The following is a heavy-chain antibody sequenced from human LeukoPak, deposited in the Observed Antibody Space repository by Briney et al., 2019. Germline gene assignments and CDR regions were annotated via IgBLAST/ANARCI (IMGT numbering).Heavy chain of an antibody. V-gene: IGHV4-31*03. D-gene: IGHD3-22*01. Sequence: SETLSLTCTVSGGSISSGGYYWSWIRQHPGKGLEWIGYIYYSGSTYYNPSLKSRVTISVDTSKNQFSLKLSSVTAADTAVYYCARDHSPDSSGYYGTYYGMHVWGQGTTVTVSS. CDR2: IYYSGST. CDR1: GGSISSGGYY. CDR3: ARDHSPDSSGYYGTYYGMHV. J-gene: IGHJ6*02.